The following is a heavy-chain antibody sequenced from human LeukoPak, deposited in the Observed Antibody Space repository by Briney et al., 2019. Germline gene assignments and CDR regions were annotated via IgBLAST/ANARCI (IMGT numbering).Heavy chain of an antibody. CDR2: ISYDGSDR. CDR3: ARDGGGYYDSSGYYH. CDR1: GFTFSSFG. Sequence: GGSLRLSCAASGFTFSSFGMSWVRQAPGKGREWVSVISYDGSDRYYADSVKGRFTISRDTSKNTLYLQMNSLTVEDTAVYYCARDGGGYYDSSGYYHWGQGTRVTLSS. D-gene: IGHD3-22*01. V-gene: IGHV3-30*03. J-gene: IGHJ5*02.